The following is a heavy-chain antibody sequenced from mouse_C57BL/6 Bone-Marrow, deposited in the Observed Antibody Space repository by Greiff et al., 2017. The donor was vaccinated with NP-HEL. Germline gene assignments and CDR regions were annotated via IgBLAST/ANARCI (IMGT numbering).Heavy chain of an antibody. V-gene: IGHV1-81*01. Sequence: QVQLQQSGAELARPGASVKLSCKASGYTFTSYGISWVKQRTGQGLEWIGEIYPRSGNTYYNEKFKGKATLTADKSSSTAYMELRSLTSEDSAVYYCARDYGSSWDWYLDVWGTGTTVTVSS. CDR1: GYTFTSYG. CDR3: ARDYGSSWDWYLDV. J-gene: IGHJ1*03. D-gene: IGHD1-1*01. CDR2: IYPRSGNT.